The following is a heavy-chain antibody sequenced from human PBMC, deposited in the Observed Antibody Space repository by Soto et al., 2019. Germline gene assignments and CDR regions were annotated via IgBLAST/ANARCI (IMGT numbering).Heavy chain of an antibody. Sequence: QVQLVESGGGVVQPGRSLRLSCAASGFTFSSFGMHWVRQAPGKGLECVAVASYDGSYKYYADSVKGRFTISRDNSKNTLYLQMNSLRAEDTAVYYCAKERSVVATTPDFDYWGQGTLVTVSS. D-gene: IGHD5-12*01. CDR3: AKERSVVATTPDFDY. CDR2: ASYDGSYK. CDR1: GFTFSSFG. J-gene: IGHJ4*02. V-gene: IGHV3-30*18.